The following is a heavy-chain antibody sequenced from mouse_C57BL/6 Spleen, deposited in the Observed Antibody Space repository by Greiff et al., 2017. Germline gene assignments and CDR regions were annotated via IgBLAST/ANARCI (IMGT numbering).Heavy chain of an antibody. D-gene: IGHD2-4*01. CDR3: AREGYDYPFAY. Sequence: QVQLQQPGAELVRPGSSVKLSCKASGYTFTSYWLHWVKQRPIQGLEWIGNIDPSDSETHYNQKFKDKATVTVDKSSSTAYMQLSSLTSEDSAVYYCAREGYDYPFAYWGQGTLVTVSA. J-gene: IGHJ3*01. CDR1: GYTFTSYW. CDR2: IDPSDSET. V-gene: IGHV1-52*01.